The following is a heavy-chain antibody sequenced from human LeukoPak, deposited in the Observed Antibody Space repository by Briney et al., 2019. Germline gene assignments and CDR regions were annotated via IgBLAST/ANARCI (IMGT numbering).Heavy chain of an antibody. CDR1: GLTFSSYA. D-gene: IGHD1-1*01. CDR2: ISGSGGST. J-gene: IGHJ6*03. Sequence: GGSLRLSCAASGLTFSSYAMSWVRQAPGKGLEWVSAISGSGGSTYYADSVKGRFTISRDNSKNTLYLQMNSLRAEDTAVYYCAIGGNEVSHAVYYYYMDDWGKGTTVTVSS. V-gene: IGHV3-23*01. CDR3: AIGGNEVSHAVYYYYMDD.